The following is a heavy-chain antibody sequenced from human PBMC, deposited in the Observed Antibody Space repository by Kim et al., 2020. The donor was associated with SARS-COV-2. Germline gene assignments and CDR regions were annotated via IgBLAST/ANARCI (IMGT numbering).Heavy chain of an antibody. Sequence: GGSLRLSCAASGFTFDDYAMHWVRQAPGKGLEWVSLISGDGGSTYYADSVKGRFTISRDNSKNSLYLQMNSLRTEDTALYYCASCGELNDAFDIWGQGTMVTVSS. CDR3: ASCGELNDAFDI. V-gene: IGHV3-43*02. CDR1: GFTFDDYA. J-gene: IGHJ3*02. D-gene: IGHD3-10*01. CDR2: ISGDGGST.